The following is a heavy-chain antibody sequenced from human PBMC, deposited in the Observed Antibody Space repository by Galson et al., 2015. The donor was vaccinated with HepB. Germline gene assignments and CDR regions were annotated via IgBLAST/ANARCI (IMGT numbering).Heavy chain of an antibody. CDR3: VRDGGEGYNYFDL. Sequence: SLRLSCAASGFTFNDYRMNWVRQAPGKGLEWISYISRNSKVIHYADSAKGRFTVSRDNAKNSLYLQMDSLRDGDTALYYCVRDGGEGYNYFDLWGQGTLVTVSS. CDR1: GFTFNDYR. CDR2: ISRNSKVI. J-gene: IGHJ5*02. V-gene: IGHV3-48*02. D-gene: IGHD2-21*01.